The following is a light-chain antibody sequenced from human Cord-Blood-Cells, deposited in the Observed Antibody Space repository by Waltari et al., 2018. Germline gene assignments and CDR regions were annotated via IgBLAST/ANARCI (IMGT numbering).Light chain of an antibody. Sequence: DIVMTQSPLSLPVTPGEPASISCRSSQSLLHSNGYNYLDWYLQKPGQSPQLLIYLGSNRASGVPDRFRCSGSGTDFTLKISRVEAEDVGVYYCMQALQTPPTFGQGTKLEIK. CDR2: LGS. CDR1: QSLLHSNGYNY. CDR3: MQALQTPPT. J-gene: IGKJ2*01. V-gene: IGKV2-28*01.